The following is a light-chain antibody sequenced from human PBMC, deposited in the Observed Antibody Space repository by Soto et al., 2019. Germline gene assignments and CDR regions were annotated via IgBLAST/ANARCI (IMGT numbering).Light chain of an antibody. CDR2: GAS. V-gene: IGKV3-15*01. CDR1: QSVSSN. Sequence: EIVMTQSPATLSVSPGERATLSCRASQSVSSNLAWYQQNPGQAPRLLIYGASTRATGISARFSGSGSGTEFTLTINSLEPEDFAVYYCQQRSNWPPITFGQGTRLEIK. J-gene: IGKJ5*01. CDR3: QQRSNWPPIT.